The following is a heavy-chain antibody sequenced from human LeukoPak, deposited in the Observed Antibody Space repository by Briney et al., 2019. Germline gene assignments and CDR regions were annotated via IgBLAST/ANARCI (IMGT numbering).Heavy chain of an antibody. Sequence: GGSLRLSCAASGITFSSYAMGWVRQAPGKGLEWVSGVSGSGGSTYYADSVKGRFTISRDNSKNTLYLQMNSLRAEDTAVYYCAKDLWDSGSQAYFDYWGQGTLVTVSS. CDR1: GITFSSYA. D-gene: IGHD3-10*01. J-gene: IGHJ4*02. CDR3: AKDLWDSGSQAYFDY. CDR2: VSGSGGST. V-gene: IGHV3-23*01.